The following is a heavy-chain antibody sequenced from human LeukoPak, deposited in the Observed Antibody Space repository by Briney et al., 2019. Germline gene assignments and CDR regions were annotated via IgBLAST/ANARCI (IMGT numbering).Heavy chain of an antibody. Sequence: QAGGSLRLSCAASGFSLSNHWVTWVRQAPGKGPVWVAHINVDGSEKDFLDSVRGRFTISRDNSKNSVYLQMNTLRVEDTAVYHCARGHYGLDVWGQGTTVTVSS. V-gene: IGHV3-7*01. CDR1: GFSLSNHW. CDR3: ARGHYGLDV. CDR2: INVDGSEK. J-gene: IGHJ6*02.